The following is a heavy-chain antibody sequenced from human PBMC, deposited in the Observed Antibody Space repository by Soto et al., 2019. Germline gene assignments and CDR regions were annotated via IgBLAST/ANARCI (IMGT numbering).Heavy chain of an antibody. CDR2: ISAYNANT. D-gene: IGHD2-2*01. J-gene: IGHJ6*02. CDR1: GYTFTSYG. V-gene: IGHV1-18*01. CDR3: ARDIPGYCSSTSCSDYYYYGMDV. Sequence: ASVKVSCHASGYTFTSYGISWVRPAPGQGLEWMGGISAYNANTNYAQKLQGRVTMTTDTSTSTAYMELRSLRSDDTAVYYCARDIPGYCSSTSCSDYYYYGMDVSGQGTTVTVSS.